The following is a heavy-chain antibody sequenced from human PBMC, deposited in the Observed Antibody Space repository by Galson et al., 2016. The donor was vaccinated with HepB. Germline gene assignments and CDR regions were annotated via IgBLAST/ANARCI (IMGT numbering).Heavy chain of an antibody. CDR3: PQSPRGGWRPSYYDY. D-gene: IGHD6-19*01. CDR2: MNQDGSEK. Sequence: SPRLSCAVSGFTFNSSWVSWVRQAPGKGLEWVANMNQDGSEKYSVDSVKGRFTISRDNAKNSLYLQMVSLRAEDTAVYDCPQSPRGGWRPSYYDYWAQGTLVTVSS. J-gene: IGHJ4*02. CDR1: GFTFNSSW. V-gene: IGHV3-7*01.